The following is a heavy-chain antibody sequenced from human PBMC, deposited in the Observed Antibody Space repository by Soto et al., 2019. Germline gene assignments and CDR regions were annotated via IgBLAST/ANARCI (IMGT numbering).Heavy chain of an antibody. CDR1: GFTVSSNY. CDR3: AREVGHGWFDP. Sequence: EVQLVESGGGLVQPGGSLRLSCAASGFTVSSNYMSWVRQAPGKGLEWVSVIYSGGSTYYADSVKGRFTISRHNSKNTLYLQMNSLRAQDTAVYYCAREVGHGWFDPWGQGTLVTVSS. V-gene: IGHV3-53*04. J-gene: IGHJ5*02. CDR2: IYSGGST.